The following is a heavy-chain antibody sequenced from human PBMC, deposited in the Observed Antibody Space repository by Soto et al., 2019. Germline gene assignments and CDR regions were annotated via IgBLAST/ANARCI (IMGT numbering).Heavy chain of an antibody. J-gene: IGHJ6*02. Sequence: ASVKVSCKASRYAFTSYDINWVRQATGQGLEWMGWMNPNSGNTGYAQKFQDRVTMTRNTSISTAYMELSSLRSEDTAVYYCARGGSSSWYYYYYGMDVWGQGTTVTVSS. CDR2: MNPNSGNT. D-gene: IGHD6-13*01. V-gene: IGHV1-8*01. CDR3: ARGGSSSWYYYYYGMDV. CDR1: RYAFTSYD.